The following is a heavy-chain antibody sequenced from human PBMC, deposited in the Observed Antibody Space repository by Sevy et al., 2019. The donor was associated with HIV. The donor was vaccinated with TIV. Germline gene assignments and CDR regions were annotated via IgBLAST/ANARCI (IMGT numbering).Heavy chain of an antibody. V-gene: IGHV3-53*01. CDR1: GFTVGSNY. CDR2: IYTGGST. Sequence: GGSLRLSCAASGFTVGSNYMSWVRQAPGKGLEWVSIIYTGGSTYYADSVKGRFTISRDNSENTLYLQMNSLRVEDTALYYCVRGGTRELLHWFDPWGQGTLVTVSS. CDR3: VRGGTRELLHWFDP. J-gene: IGHJ5*02. D-gene: IGHD1-26*01.